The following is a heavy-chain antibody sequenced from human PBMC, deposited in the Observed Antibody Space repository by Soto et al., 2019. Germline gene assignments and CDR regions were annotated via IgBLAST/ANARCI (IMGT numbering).Heavy chain of an antibody. V-gene: IGHV1-2*04. J-gene: IGHJ5*02. D-gene: IGHD2-21*02. CDR2: INPNSGGT. Sequence: ASVQVSCKASGYTFTGYYMHWVRQAPGQGLEWMGWINPNSGGTNYAQKFQGWVTMTRDTSISTAYMELSRRRSDDTAVYYCARGGIVVVTAIPNWFDPWGQGTLVTVSS. CDR3: ARGGIVVVTAIPNWFDP. CDR1: GYTFTGYY.